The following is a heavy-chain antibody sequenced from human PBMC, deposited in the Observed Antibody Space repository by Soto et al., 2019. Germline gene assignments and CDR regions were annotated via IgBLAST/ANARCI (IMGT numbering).Heavy chain of an antibody. D-gene: IGHD1-26*01. Sequence: TGGSLRLSCAASGFTFDDYSMSWARQAPGKGLEWVSGVNWNGGSTGYADSVKGRFTISRDNAKNSLYLQMNSLRAEDTAFYYCVRGASLNFDYWGQGTLVTVSS. CDR3: VRGASLNFDY. CDR1: GFTFDDYS. V-gene: IGHV3-20*04. CDR2: VNWNGGST. J-gene: IGHJ4*02.